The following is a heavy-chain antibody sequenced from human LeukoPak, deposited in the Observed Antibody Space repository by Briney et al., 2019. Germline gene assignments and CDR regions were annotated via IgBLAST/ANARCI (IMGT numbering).Heavy chain of an antibody. V-gene: IGHV3-30*04. Sequence: PGRSLRLSCAASGFTFSSYAMHRVRQAPSKGLEWVAVISYDGSNKYYADSVKGRFTISRDNSKNTLYLQMNSLRAEDTAVYYCARDIAAAGTLLIYYYGMDVWGQGTTVTVSS. CDR1: GFTFSSYA. D-gene: IGHD6-13*01. CDR2: ISYDGSNK. J-gene: IGHJ6*02. CDR3: ARDIAAAGTLLIYYYGMDV.